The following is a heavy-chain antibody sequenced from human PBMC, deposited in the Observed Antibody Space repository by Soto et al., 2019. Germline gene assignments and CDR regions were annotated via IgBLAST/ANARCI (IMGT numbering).Heavy chain of an antibody. D-gene: IGHD2-15*01. J-gene: IGHJ5*01. V-gene: IGHV3-43*01. CDR2: ISWDGGSI. Sequence: PGESLKISCEASGFKFDDYMMHWVRQAPGKGLEWISLISWDGGSIDYADSIKGRFTVSRDNSKTSLYLHMHTLTSDDTAFYFCAKEGNGGSSLDSWGQGTLVTVSS. CDR3: AKEGNGGSSLDS. CDR1: GFKFDDYM.